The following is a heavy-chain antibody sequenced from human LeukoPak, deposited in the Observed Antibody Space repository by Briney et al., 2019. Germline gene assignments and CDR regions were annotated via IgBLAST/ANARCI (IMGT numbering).Heavy chain of an antibody. V-gene: IGHV3-23*01. CDR3: AKGSSITLRYFDY. Sequence: PGGPLRLSCAASGFTFSSYAMRWVRQAPGKGLEWVSSISSSGGTTYYADSVKGRFTISRDTSKNTLYLQMNSLRAEDTAIYYCAKGSSITLRYFDYWGQGTLVTVSS. J-gene: IGHJ4*02. CDR2: ISSSGGTT. D-gene: IGHD3-9*01. CDR1: GFTFSSYA.